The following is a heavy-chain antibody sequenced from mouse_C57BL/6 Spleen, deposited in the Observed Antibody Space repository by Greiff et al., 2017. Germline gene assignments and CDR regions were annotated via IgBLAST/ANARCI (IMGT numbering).Heavy chain of an antibody. V-gene: IGHV1-55*01. CDR1: GYTFTSYW. D-gene: IGHD1-1*02. CDR2: IYPGSGST. J-gene: IGHJ2*01. Sequence: QVQLKESGAELVKPGASVKMSCKASGYTFTSYWITWVKQRPGQGLEWIGDIYPGSGSTNYNEKFKSKATLAVDTASSTAYMQLSSLTSEDASVYCCARGLCGYYFDYWGQGTTLTVSS. CDR3: ARGLCGYYFDY.